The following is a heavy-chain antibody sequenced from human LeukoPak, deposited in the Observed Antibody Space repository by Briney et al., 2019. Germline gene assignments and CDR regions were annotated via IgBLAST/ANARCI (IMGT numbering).Heavy chain of an antibody. Sequence: MSSETLSLTCTVSGGSISNYYWSWIRQAAGKGLEWIGRIYSSGSTNYNPSLQSRLSMSVDTSKNQFSLKLNSVTAADTAVYYCARGSSGWYSIDYWGHGILVPVSS. CDR2: IYSSGST. V-gene: IGHV4-4*07. J-gene: IGHJ4*01. D-gene: IGHD6-19*01. CDR3: ARGSSGWYSIDY. CDR1: GGSISNYY.